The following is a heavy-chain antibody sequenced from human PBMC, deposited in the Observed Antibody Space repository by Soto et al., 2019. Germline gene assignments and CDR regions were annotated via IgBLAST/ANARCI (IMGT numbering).Heavy chain of an antibody. CDR2: ITGRGDST. J-gene: IGHJ4*02. CDR1: GFTFSTYA. Sequence: GGSLRLSCAASGFTFSTYAMSWARQAPGKELEWVSDITGRGDSTYYADSVKGRFTISRDNSKNTQYLQMTNLRTEDTAVYYCVKGEYYFYGCAYYPFDHGCQGTLVTVSS. CDR3: VKGEYYFYGCAYYPFDH. D-gene: IGHD3-22*01. V-gene: IGHV3-23*01.